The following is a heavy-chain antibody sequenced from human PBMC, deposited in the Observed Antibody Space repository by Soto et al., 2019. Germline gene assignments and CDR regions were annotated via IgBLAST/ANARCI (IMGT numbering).Heavy chain of an antibody. V-gene: IGHV3-23*01. Sequence: GGSLRLSCAASGFMFSTTDVSWVRQAPGKGLEWLTTIEGSGEITYYADSVKGRFTIARDNSKSTVYLQMDSLTADDTAVYFCVKNSGWFNTWGQGTPVTVSS. CDR3: VKNSGWFNT. CDR1: GFMFSTTD. D-gene: IGHD3-10*01. J-gene: IGHJ5*02. CDR2: IEGSGEIT.